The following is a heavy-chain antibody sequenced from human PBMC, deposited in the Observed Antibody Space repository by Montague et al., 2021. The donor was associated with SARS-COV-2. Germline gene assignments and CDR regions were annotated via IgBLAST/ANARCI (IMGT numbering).Heavy chain of an antibody. V-gene: IGHV3-7*03. CDR2: ISAGGSVK. CDR3: ARYPVVPKYKYGPDV. CDR1: RFTFSSYG. D-gene: IGHD1-1*01. J-gene: IGHJ6*02. Sequence: SLRLSCAASRFTFSSYGMTWVRQAPGKGLEWVSNISAGGSVKHHVGSVTGRFNIARDNAENSLYLQLNSLRGDDTAVYYCARYPVVPKYKYGPDVWGQGTMVTVSS.